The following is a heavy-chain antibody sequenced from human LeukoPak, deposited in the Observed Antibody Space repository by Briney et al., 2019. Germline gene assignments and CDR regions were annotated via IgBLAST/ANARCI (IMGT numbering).Heavy chain of an antibody. D-gene: IGHD4-23*01. CDR1: GFTFSSYW. V-gene: IGHV3-7*01. CDR3: ARARTVVTPRYFDY. CDR2: IKQDGSEK. J-gene: IGHJ4*02. Sequence: PGGSLRLSCAASGFTFSSYWMSWVRQAPGKGLEWVANIKQDGSEKCYVDSVKGRFTISRDNAKNSLYLQMNSLRAEDTAVYYCARARTVVTPRYFDYWGQGTLVTVSS.